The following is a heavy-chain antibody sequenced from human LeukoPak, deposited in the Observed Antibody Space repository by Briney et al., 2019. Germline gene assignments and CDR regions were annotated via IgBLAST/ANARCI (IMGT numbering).Heavy chain of an antibody. D-gene: IGHD3-16*02. CDR3: ARISITFGGVIANFDY. J-gene: IGHJ4*02. Sequence: SETLSLTCAVYGGSFSGYYWSWIRQPPGKGLEWIGEINHSGSTNYNPSLKSRVTISVDTSKNQFSLKLSSVTAADTAVYYCARISITFGGVIANFDYWGQGTLVTVSS. CDR2: INHSGST. V-gene: IGHV4-34*01. CDR1: GGSFSGYY.